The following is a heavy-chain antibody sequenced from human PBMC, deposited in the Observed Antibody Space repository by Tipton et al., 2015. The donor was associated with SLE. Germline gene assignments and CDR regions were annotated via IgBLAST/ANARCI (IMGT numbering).Heavy chain of an antibody. V-gene: IGHV4-61*02. CDR1: GASINSGTYY. D-gene: IGHD4-17*01. J-gene: IGHJ4*02. Sequence: GLVKPSETLSLTCTVSGASINSGTYYWTWIRQPAGKGLEWIGRIFTDGSTNYDRSLRSRATISLDTSKNQFSLKLSSVTAADTAVYYCAREHENGDVFDQWGQGTLVTVSS. CDR3: AREHENGDVFDQ. CDR2: IFTDGST.